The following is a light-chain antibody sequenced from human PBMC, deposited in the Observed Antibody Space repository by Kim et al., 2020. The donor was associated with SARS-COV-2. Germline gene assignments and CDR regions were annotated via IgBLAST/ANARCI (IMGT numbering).Light chain of an antibody. V-gene: IGLV3-9*01. CDR3: QVWDSSTMI. CDR2: NNN. CDR1: NIGTKN. Sequence: SYELTQPLSVSLGLGQTARITCGGNNIGTKNVHWYQQKPGQAPVLVIYNNNARPSGIPERFSGSNSGNTATLTISRAQAGDEADYYCQVWDSSTMIFGGG. J-gene: IGLJ2*01.